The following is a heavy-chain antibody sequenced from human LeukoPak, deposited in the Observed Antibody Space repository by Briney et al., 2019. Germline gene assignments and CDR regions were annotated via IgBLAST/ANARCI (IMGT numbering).Heavy chain of an antibody. D-gene: IGHD2-2*01. CDR3: ARGGVVVPAAGDFLEGNWFDP. V-gene: IGHV3-21*01. Sequence: NPGGSLRLSCTASGLNFGDYAMSWFRQAPGKGLEWVSSISSSSSYIYYADSVKGRFTISRDNAKNSLYLQMNSLRAEDTAVYYCARGGVVVPAAGDFLEGNWFDPWGQGTLVTVSS. CDR1: GLNFGDYA. J-gene: IGHJ5*02. CDR2: ISSSSSYI.